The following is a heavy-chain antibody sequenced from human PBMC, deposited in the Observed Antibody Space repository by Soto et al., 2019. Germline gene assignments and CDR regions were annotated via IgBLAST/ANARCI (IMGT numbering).Heavy chain of an antibody. CDR2: IRSKANSYAT. J-gene: IGHJ4*02. D-gene: IGHD1-26*01. V-gene: IGHV3-73*01. CDR1: GFTFSGSA. Sequence: PGGSLRLSCAASGFTFSGSAMHWVRQASGKGLEWVGRIRSKANSYATAYAASVEGRFTISRDDSKNTAYLQMNSLKTEDTAVYYCTRPYGIVGATHGWGQGTLVTVSS. CDR3: TRPYGIVGATHG.